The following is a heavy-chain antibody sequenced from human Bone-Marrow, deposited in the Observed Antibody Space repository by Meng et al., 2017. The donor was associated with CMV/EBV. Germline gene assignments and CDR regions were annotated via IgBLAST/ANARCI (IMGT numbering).Heavy chain of an antibody. CDR2: ISAAGSNT. V-gene: IGHV3-23*01. CDR1: GFTFSDHY. J-gene: IGHJ4*02. D-gene: IGHD3-3*02. Sequence: GESLKISCVASGFTFSDHYMTWVRQAPGKGLEWVSTISAAGSNTYYADSVKGRFAISRDNSKNSVYLQINSLRAEDTAIYYCARGNFGAFDYWGQGTVVTVSS. CDR3: ARGNFGAFDY.